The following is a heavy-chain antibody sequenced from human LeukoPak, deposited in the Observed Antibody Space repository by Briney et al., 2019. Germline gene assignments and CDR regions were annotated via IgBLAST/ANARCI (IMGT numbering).Heavy chain of an antibody. CDR3: ARGRIAAAGICDV. J-gene: IGHJ6*04. CDR2: IIPIFGTA. V-gene: IGHV1-69*06. CDR1: GGTFSSYA. Sequence: SVKVSCRASGGTFSSYAISWVRQAPGQGLEWMGGIIPIFGTANYAQKFQGRVTITADKSTSTAYMELSSLRSEDTAVYYCARGRIAAAGICDVWGKGTTVTVSS. D-gene: IGHD6-13*01.